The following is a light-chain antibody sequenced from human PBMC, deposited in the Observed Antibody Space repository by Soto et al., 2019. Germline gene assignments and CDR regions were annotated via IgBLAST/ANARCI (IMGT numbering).Light chain of an antibody. CDR2: CNT. J-gene: IGLJ3*02. CDR1: SSNIGSNY. Sequence: QSVLTQPPSASGTPGQRVTISCSGSSSNIGSNYVYWYQQLPGTAPKLLIYCNTQWPSGVTDRFSGSKSGTSASLAISGLRSADEADYYCAVGDYSLGGWVFGGGTKLTVL. CDR3: AVGDYSLGGWV. V-gene: IGLV1-47*02.